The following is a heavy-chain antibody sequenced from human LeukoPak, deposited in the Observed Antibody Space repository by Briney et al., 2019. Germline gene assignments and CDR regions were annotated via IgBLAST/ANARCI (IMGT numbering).Heavy chain of an antibody. CDR3: ARGDNWNYFDY. CDR1: GFTFSSNN. V-gene: IGHV3-48*04. J-gene: IGHJ4*02. Sequence: GGSLRLSCAASGFTFSSNNMNWVRQAPGKGLEWVSFISRSSSTIYYADSVKGRFTISRDNAKNSLYLQMNSPRAEDTAVYHCARGDNWNYFDYWGQGTLVTVSS. CDR2: ISRSSSTI. D-gene: IGHD3-16*01.